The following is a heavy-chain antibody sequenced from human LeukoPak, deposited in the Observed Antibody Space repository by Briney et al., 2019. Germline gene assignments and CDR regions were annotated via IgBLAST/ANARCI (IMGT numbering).Heavy chain of an antibody. CDR2: ISGSTTTI. J-gene: IGHJ4*02. Sequence: GGSLRLSCAASGFTFSSHSMNWVRQAPGKGLEWVSYISGSTTTIYYADSVKGRFTISKDNAKNSLYLQMSSLRAEDTAVYYCARGAFLIGSYLDYWGQGALVTVSS. CDR1: GFTFSSHS. CDR3: ARGAFLIGSYLDY. D-gene: IGHD2/OR15-2a*01. V-gene: IGHV3-48*04.